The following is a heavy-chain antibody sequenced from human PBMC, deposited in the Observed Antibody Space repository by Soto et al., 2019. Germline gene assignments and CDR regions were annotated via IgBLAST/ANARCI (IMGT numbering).Heavy chain of an antibody. D-gene: IGHD3-16*01. CDR1: GYTFTSYA. J-gene: IGHJ4*02. CDR2: INAGNGNT. V-gene: IGHV1-3*01. CDR3: ALSLYDYIWGSYSLYFDY. Sequence: QVQLVQSGAEVKKPGASVKVSCKASGYTFTSYAMHWVRQAPGQRLEWMGWINAGNGNTKYSQKFQGRVTITRDTSASTAYMELSSLRSEDTAVYYCALSLYDYIWGSYSLYFDYWGQGTLVTVSS.